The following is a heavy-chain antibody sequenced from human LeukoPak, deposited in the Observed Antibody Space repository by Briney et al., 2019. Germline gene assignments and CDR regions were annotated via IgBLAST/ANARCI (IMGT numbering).Heavy chain of an antibody. CDR1: GFTFSNYG. J-gene: IGHJ4*02. D-gene: IGHD4-23*01. CDR2: ISYDGSNK. V-gene: IGHV3-30*18. Sequence: GGSLRLSCAASGFTFSNYGMHWVRQAPGKGLEWVAVISYDGSNKYYADSVKGRFTISRDNSKNTLYLQMNSLRAEDTAVYYCANLLRWEPYWGQGTLVTVSS. CDR3: ANLLRWEPY.